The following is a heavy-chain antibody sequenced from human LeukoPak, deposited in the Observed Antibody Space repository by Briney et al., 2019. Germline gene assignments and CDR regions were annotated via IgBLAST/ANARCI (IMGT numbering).Heavy chain of an antibody. J-gene: IGHJ4*02. CDR3: AKDYRPDGYNDLDY. CDR1: GFTFSTYT. V-gene: IGHV3-23*01. CDR2: IVGSNGKT. D-gene: IGHD5-24*01. Sequence: GGSLRLSCAASGFTFSTYTMHWVRQAPGKGLDWVSGIVGSNGKTYYADSAKGRFTISRDNSKNTLYLQMNSLRAEDTAVYFCAKDYRPDGYNDLDYWGQGTQVTVSS.